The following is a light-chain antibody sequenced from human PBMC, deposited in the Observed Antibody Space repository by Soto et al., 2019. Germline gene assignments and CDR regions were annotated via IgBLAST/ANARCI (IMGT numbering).Light chain of an antibody. J-gene: IGLJ2*01. CDR3: ASWDDSLSASVV. CDR1: SSNIGSNY. Sequence: QSVLTQPASASGTPGQKVTISCSGSSSNIGSNYVYWYQHLPGAAPKLLISRSNQRPSGVPDRFSGSKSGTSASLAISGLRSEDEADYYCASWDDSLSASVVFGGGTQLPS. CDR2: RSN. V-gene: IGLV1-47*01.